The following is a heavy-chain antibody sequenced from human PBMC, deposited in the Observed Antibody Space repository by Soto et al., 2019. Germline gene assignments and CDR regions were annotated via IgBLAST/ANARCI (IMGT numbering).Heavy chain of an antibody. CDR1: GYTFTNFG. Sequence: QVQLVQSGAEVKKPGASVKVSCRSSGYTFTNFGVTWVRRAPGQGLEWMGWISAYTDTPNYAQKFQGGGTMTIDTSTSTAYMDLMSLTSDDTAVYYCARVIPGVEAWFDPWGQGTLVTVSS. D-gene: IGHD2-2*01. V-gene: IGHV1-18*01. CDR3: ARVIPGVEAWFDP. CDR2: ISAYTDTP. J-gene: IGHJ5*02.